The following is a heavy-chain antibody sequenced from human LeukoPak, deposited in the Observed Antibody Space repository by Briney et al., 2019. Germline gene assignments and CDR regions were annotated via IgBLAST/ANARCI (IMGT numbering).Heavy chain of an antibody. D-gene: IGHD6-19*01. V-gene: IGHV3-30-3*01. J-gene: IGHJ4*02. Sequence: GRSLRLSCAASGFAFSSYAMHWVRQAPGKGLEGVAVISYDGSNKYYADSVKGRFTISRDNSKNTLYLQMNSLRAEDTAVYYCAKDPLIGQWLVPAIFDYWGQGTLVTVSS. CDR1: GFAFSSYA. CDR3: AKDPLIGQWLVPAIFDY. CDR2: ISYDGSNK.